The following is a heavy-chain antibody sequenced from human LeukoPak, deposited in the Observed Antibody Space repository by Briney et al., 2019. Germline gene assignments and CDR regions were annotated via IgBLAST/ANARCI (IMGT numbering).Heavy chain of an antibody. CDR2: ISASGST. Sequence: PSETLSLTCTVSVGSLSSYYWSWIRQPAGKGLEWIGRISASGSTNYSPSLKSRVTLSVDTSKNQFSLNLSSVTAADTAVYYCARDAETHSPSFDPWGQGNLVTVSS. J-gene: IGHJ5*02. CDR3: ARDAETHSPSFDP. V-gene: IGHV4-4*07. CDR1: VGSLSSYY. D-gene: IGHD4-23*01.